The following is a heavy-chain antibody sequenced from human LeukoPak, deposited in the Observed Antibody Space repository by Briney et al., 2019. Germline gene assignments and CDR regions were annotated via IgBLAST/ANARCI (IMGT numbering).Heavy chain of an antibody. CDR3: ARDMLRGVNIAYFYFYYMDV. V-gene: IGHV4-38-2*02. J-gene: IGHJ6*03. Sequence: PSETLSLTCAVSGYSISSGYYWGWIRQPPGKGLEWIGSIYHSGSTYYNPSLKSRVTISVDTSKNQFSLKLSSVTAADTAVYYCARDMLRGVNIAYFYFYYMDVWGKGTTVTVSS. CDR1: GYSISSGYY. CDR2: IYHSGST. D-gene: IGHD3-10*01.